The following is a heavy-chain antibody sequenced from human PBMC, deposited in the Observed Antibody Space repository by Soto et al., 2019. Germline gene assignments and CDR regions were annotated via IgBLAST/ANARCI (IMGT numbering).Heavy chain of an antibody. V-gene: IGHV4-59*01. CDR1: GGSIIHYY. CDR2: IYYSGST. Sequence: SQTLSLTCTVSGGSIIHYYWSWILQPPGKGLVYIGYIYYSGSTNYNPSLKSRVTMSVDTSKNQFSLRLSSVTAADTAVYYCARVRERWFTYWYFDLWGRGTLGTDSS. D-gene: IGHD1-26*01. J-gene: IGHJ2*01. CDR3: ARVRERWFTYWYFDL.